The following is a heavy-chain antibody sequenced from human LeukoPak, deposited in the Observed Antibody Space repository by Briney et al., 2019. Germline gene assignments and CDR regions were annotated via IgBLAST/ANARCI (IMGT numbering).Heavy chain of an antibody. CDR2: IYYSGST. V-gene: IGHV4-39*01. Sequence: PSETLSLTCTVSGGSISSSSYYWGWIRQPPGKGLEWIGSIYYSGSTYYNPSLKSRVTISVDTSKNQFSLKLSSVTAADTAVYYCARHYRQLDPFDYWGQGTLVTVSS. J-gene: IGHJ4*02. CDR1: GGSISSSSYY. D-gene: IGHD6-13*01. CDR3: ARHYRQLDPFDY.